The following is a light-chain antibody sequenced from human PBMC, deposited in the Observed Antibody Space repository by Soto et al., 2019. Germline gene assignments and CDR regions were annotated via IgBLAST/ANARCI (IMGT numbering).Light chain of an antibody. CDR2: DAS. J-gene: IGKJ1*01. CDR3: QQYDSSSPT. V-gene: IGKV1-5*01. CDR1: QSIGRW. Sequence: DIQMTQSPSTLSASVGDRVTITCRASQSIGRWLAWYQQKPGKAPKFLIYDASSLEPGVPSRFSGSGSGSEFTLTISSLQPDEFATDDCQQYDSSSPTFGQGTKVEVK.